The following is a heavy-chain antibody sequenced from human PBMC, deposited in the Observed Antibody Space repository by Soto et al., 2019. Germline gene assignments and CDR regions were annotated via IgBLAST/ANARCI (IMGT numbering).Heavy chain of an antibody. Sequence: QVQLQESGPGLVKPSQSLSLTCTVSGGSIRSGDYYWSWIRQPPGKGLEWIGYIYYSGSTYYNPSLKSRVTISVDTSKNPFSLTLSSVTAADTAVYYCARDRNTAMAPINWFDPWGQGTLVTVSS. D-gene: IGHD5-18*01. CDR2: IYYSGST. V-gene: IGHV4-30-4*01. CDR3: ARDRNTAMAPINWFDP. J-gene: IGHJ5*02. CDR1: GGSIRSGDYY.